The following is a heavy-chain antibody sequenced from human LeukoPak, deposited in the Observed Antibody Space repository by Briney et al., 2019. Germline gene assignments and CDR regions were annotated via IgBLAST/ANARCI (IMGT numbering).Heavy chain of an antibody. J-gene: IGHJ4*02. D-gene: IGHD6-19*01. Sequence: SETLSLTCAVYGGSFSGYYWSWIRQPPGKGLEWIGEINHSGSTNYNPSLKSRVTISVDTSKNQFSLKLSSVTAADTAVYYCARHASGWYYFDYWGQGTLVTVSS. CDR2: INHSGST. CDR3: ARHASGWYYFDY. CDR1: GGSFSGYY. V-gene: IGHV4-34*01.